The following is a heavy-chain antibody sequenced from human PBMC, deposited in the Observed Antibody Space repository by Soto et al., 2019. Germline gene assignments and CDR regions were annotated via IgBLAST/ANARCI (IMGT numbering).Heavy chain of an antibody. D-gene: IGHD3-3*01. CDR1: GDSVSSNSAA. Sequence: PTQTLSLTCAISGDSVSSNSAAWNWNRQSPSRGLEWLGRTYYRSKWYNDYAVSVKSRITINPDTSKNQFSLQLNSVTPEDTAVYYCTRNMTYYDFWSGYWALIDAFDIWGQGTMVTVSS. J-gene: IGHJ3*02. V-gene: IGHV6-1*01. CDR3: TRNMTYYDFWSGYWALIDAFDI. CDR2: TYYRSKWYN.